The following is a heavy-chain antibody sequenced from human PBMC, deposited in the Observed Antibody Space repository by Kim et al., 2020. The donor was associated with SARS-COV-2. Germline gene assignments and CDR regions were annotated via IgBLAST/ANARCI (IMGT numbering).Heavy chain of an antibody. CDR3: VTTPKDSTVATWDY. J-gene: IGHJ4*02. D-gene: IGHD2-15*01. Sequence: SVKVSCKASGGVFTDLAFSWVRQAPGQGLEWMGGIIPILDTPNYAQKFQGTVTITADRSTTTVYVELTSLRSEDTAIYYCVTTPKDSTVATWDYWGQGT. V-gene: IGHV1-69*06. CDR2: IIPILDTP. CDR1: GGVFTDLA.